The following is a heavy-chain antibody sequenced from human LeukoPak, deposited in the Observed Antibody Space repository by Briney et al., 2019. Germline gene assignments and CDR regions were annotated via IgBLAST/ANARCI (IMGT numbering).Heavy chain of an antibody. CDR3: ARVGYSSGWYGPYYFDY. D-gene: IGHD6-19*01. CDR1: GFTFSSYS. Sequence: PGGSLRLSCAASGFTFSSYSMNWVRQAPGKGLEWVSSISSSSSYIYYADSVKGRFTISRDNAKNSLYLQMNSLRAEDTAVYYCARVGYSSGWYGPYYFDYWGQGTLVTVSS. J-gene: IGHJ4*02. V-gene: IGHV3-21*01. CDR2: ISSSSSYI.